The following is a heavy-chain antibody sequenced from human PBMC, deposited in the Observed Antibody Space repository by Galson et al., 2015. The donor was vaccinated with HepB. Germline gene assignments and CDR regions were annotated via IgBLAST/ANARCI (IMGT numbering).Heavy chain of an antibody. D-gene: IGHD1-26*01. CDR1: GGTFSSYT. Sequence: SVKVSCKASGGTFSSYTISWVRQAPGHGLEWMGRIIPILGIATSAQKFQGRVTITADKSTSTAYMELSSLKSEDTAVYYCASGPIVGAPPPGYWGQGTLVTVSS. J-gene: IGHJ4*02. CDR2: IIPILGIA. CDR3: ASGPIVGAPPPGY. V-gene: IGHV1-69*02.